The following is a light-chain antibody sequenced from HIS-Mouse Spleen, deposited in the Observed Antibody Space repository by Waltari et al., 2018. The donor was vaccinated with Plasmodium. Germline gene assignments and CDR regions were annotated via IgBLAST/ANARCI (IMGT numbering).Light chain of an antibody. V-gene: IGKV3D-7*01. CDR3: QQDYNLPYT. J-gene: IGKJ2*01. Sequence: EIVMTQSPDTLSLYPGERATLSCRASQSVSSSYLSWYQQKPGQAPRLLIYGASTRATGIPARFSGSGSGTDFTLTISSLQPEDFAVYYCQQDYNLPYTFGQGTKLEIK. CDR1: QSVSSSY. CDR2: GAS.